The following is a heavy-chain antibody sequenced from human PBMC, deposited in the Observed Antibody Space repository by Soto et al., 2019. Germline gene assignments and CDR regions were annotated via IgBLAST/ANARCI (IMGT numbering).Heavy chain of an antibody. D-gene: IGHD2-2*01. CDR3: SKGVCSSTSCTFDY. J-gene: IGHJ4*02. CDR1: GFTFSSYA. V-gene: IGHV3-23*01. CDR2: ISGSGGSA. Sequence: GGSLRLSCAASGFTFSSYAMTWVRQAPGKGLEWVSAISGSGGSAYYADSVKGRFTISRDNSKNTLYLQMNSLRAEDTAVYYCSKGVCSSTSCTFDYWGQGTLVTVSS.